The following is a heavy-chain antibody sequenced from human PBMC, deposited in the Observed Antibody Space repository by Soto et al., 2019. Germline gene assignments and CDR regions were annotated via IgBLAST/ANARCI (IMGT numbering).Heavy chain of an antibody. J-gene: IGHJ4*02. D-gene: IGHD3-22*01. CDR2: ISGDGGST. CDR1: GFTFSSYA. V-gene: IGHV3-23*01. CDR3: AKVAYPYDDRGPFYFDS. Sequence: EVQLLESGGDLVQPGGSLRLSCEASGFTFSSYAMNWLRQAPRKGLEWVSSISGDGGSTYYADSVKGRFTFSRDNSKNTLYLQMNRLRAEDTAIYYCAKVAYPYDDRGPFYFDSWGQGTLVTVSS.